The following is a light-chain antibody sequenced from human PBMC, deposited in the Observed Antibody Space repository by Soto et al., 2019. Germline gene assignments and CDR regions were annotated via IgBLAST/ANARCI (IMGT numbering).Light chain of an antibody. CDR2: TVN. CDR1: SSDVGAYIF. V-gene: IGLV2-14*01. CDR3: SSYTTNSSYV. J-gene: IGLJ1*01. Sequence: QPVLTQPASVSGSPGQSITISCTGTSSDVGAYIFVSWYQQHPGKAPKLMIYTVNSRPSGVSYRFSGSKSGNTASLTISGLQAEDEADYYCSSYTTNSSYVFGTGTKVTVL.